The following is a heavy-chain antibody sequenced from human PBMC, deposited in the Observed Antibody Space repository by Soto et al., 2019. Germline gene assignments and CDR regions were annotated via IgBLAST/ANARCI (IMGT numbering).Heavy chain of an antibody. V-gene: IGHV1-69*13. CDR3: ARPSGGSPDAFDI. CDR2: IIPIFGTT. CDR1: GDTFGRNA. D-gene: IGHD3-16*01. J-gene: IGHJ3*02. Sequence: ASVKVSCKASGDTFGRNAIHWVRQAPGQGLEWMGGIIPIFGTTNYAQKFQGRVTITADESTSTAYMELSSLRSEDTAVYYCARPSGGSPDAFDIWGQGTMVTVSS.